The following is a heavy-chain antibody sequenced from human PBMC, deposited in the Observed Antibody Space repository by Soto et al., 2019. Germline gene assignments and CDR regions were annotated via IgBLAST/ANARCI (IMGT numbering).Heavy chain of an antibody. D-gene: IGHD5-12*01. J-gene: IGHJ4*02. Sequence: PGGSLRLSCAASGFLFSAYGMHWVRQATGKGLEWVAVIWYDGGKKFYADSVKGRFAISRDDSKSIAYLQMNSLKTEDTAVYYCTRDPSGYDFVNDYWGQGTLVTVSS. CDR1: GFLFSAYG. V-gene: IGHV3-33*01. CDR2: IWYDGGKK. CDR3: TRDPSGYDFVNDY.